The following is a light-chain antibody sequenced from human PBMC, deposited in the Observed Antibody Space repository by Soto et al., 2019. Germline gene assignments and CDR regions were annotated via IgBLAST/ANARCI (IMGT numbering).Light chain of an antibody. J-gene: IGKJ1*01. CDR2: KAS. CDR3: QQYSSYST. CDR1: QSISTW. V-gene: IGKV1-5*03. Sequence: DIQMTQSPSTLSASVGDRVTITCRASQSISTWLAWYQQKPGKAPKLLIYKASSLEIGVPSRFSGSGSGTEFTLTISSLQPDDFANYYCQQYSSYSTFGQGTKVEI.